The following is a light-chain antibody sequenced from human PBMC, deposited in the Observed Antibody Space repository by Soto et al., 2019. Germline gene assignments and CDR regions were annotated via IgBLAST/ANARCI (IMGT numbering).Light chain of an antibody. Sequence: DIQMTQSPSSLSASVGDTVTITCQASQDISHYLNWYQKKPGKDLKLLIYDASNLHPGVPSRFRGSGSGTEFSFNITRLQTEDVATYYCQQYDDLTITFGQGTRLEIK. CDR1: QDISHY. V-gene: IGKV1-33*01. CDR3: QQYDDLTIT. J-gene: IGKJ5*01. CDR2: DAS.